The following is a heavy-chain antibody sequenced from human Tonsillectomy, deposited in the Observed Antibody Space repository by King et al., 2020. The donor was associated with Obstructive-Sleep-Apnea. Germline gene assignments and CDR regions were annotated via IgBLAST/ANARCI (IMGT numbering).Heavy chain of an antibody. CDR2: MYYSGNS. D-gene: IGHD5-12*01. CDR1: GDSISNYY. Sequence: VQLQESGPGLVKPSETLSLTCTVSGDSISNYYWSWIRQPPGKGLEWIGYMYYSGNSNYNPSLKSRVTISVDTSKIQFSLRLSSVTAADTAVYSCARHRGVEDYGGYGDYFDYWGQGTLVTVSS. V-gene: IGHV4-59*08. CDR3: ARHRGVEDYGGYGDYFDY. J-gene: IGHJ4*02.